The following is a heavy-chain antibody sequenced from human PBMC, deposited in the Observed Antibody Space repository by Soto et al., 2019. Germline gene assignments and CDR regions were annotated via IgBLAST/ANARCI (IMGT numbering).Heavy chain of an antibody. D-gene: IGHD3-22*01. Sequence: QVQLVQSGDEVKKPGASVKVFCKATGYTFTSYAIQWVRQAPGKRLEWMGWINTGNGNTKYSQQFQGRVTITRDTSANIVYMELSSLRAEDTAVYYCARSTEIVVVPDYLGQGTQGTVSS. CDR2: INTGNGNT. J-gene: IGHJ4*02. CDR1: GYTFTSYA. CDR3: ARSTEIVVVPDY. V-gene: IGHV1-3*04.